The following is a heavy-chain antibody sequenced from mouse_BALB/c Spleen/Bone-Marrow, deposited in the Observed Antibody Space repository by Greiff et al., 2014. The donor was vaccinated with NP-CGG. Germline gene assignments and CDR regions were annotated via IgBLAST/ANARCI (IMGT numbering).Heavy chain of an antibody. Sequence: EVQLVESGPELVKPGAPMKISCKASGYSFTGYTMNWVKQSHGKNLEWIGLINPYNGGTSYNQKFKGKATLTVDKSSSTAYMELLSLTSEDSAVYYCARKGPYYRYDPNAMDYWGQGTSVTVSS. J-gene: IGHJ4*01. V-gene: IGHV1-18*01. CDR1: GYSFTGYT. CDR3: ARKGPYYRYDPNAMDY. CDR2: INPYNGGT. D-gene: IGHD2-14*01.